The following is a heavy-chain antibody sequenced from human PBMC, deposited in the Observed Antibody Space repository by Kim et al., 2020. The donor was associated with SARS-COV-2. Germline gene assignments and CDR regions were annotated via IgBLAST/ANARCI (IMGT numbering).Heavy chain of an antibody. CDR2: INAGNGNT. J-gene: IGHJ4*02. CDR1: GYTFTSYA. CDR3: ARERSSTGFRGELDY. Sequence: ASVKVSCKASGYTFTSYAMHWVRQAPGQRLEWMGWINAGNGNTKYSQKFQGRVTVTRDTSASTAYMELSSLRSEDTAVYYCARERSSTGFRGELDYWGQGTLVTVSS. V-gene: IGHV1-3*01. D-gene: IGHD1-1*01.